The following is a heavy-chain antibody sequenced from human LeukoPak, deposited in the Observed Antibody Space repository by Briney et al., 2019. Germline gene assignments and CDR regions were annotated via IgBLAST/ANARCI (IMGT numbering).Heavy chain of an antibody. V-gene: IGHV3-23*01. CDR3: AKSHSQAQRGYFDY. CDR1: RFTFSSCA. CDR2: ISDSGGST. J-gene: IGHJ4*02. Sequence: GGSLRLSCAASRFTFSSCAMSWVRQAPGKGLEWVSTISDSGGSTYYADSVKGRFTISRDNSKSTLYLQVNSLRAEDTAVYYCAKSHSQAQRGYFDYWGQGTLVTVSS.